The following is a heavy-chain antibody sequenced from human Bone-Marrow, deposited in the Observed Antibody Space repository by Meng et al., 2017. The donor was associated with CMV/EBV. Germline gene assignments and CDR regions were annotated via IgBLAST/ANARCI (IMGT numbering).Heavy chain of an antibody. Sequence: ASVKVSCKASGYTFTSYDIHWVRQATGQGLEWMGWMNPNSGNTGYAQKFQGRVTMTRNTSISTAYMELSSLRSEDTAVYYCARSVGFGELFYDAFDIWGQGTMVTVSS. CDR1: GYTFTSYD. V-gene: IGHV1-8*01. CDR3: ARSVGFGELFYDAFDI. D-gene: IGHD3-10*01. J-gene: IGHJ3*02. CDR2: MNPNSGNT.